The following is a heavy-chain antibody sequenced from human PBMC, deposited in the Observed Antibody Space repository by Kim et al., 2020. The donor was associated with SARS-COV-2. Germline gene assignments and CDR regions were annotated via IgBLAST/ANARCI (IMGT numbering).Heavy chain of an antibody. CDR1: GYTFTSYA. J-gene: IGHJ4*02. CDR2: INAGNGNT. Sequence: ASVKVSCKASGYTFTSYAMHWVRQAPGQRLEWMGWINAGNGNTKYSQKFQGRVTITRDTSASTAYMELSSLRSEDTAVYYCAREWDIVVVPAAPGSYWGQGTLVTVSS. V-gene: IGHV1-3*01. CDR3: AREWDIVVVPAAPGSY. D-gene: IGHD2-2*01.